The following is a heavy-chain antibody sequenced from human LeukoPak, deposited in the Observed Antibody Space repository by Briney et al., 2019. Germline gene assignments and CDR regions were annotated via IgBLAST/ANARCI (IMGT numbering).Heavy chain of an antibody. CDR3: ARHALIVGATVGVHWFDP. J-gene: IGHJ5*02. CDR2: INTNTGNP. CDR1: GYTFTGYY. Sequence: GASVKVSCKASGYTFTGYYMHWVRQAPGQGLEWMGWINTNTGNPTYAQGFTGRFVFSLDTSVSTAYLQISSLKAEDTAVYYCARHALIVGATVGVHWFDPWGQGTLVTVSS. V-gene: IGHV7-4-1*02. D-gene: IGHD1-26*01.